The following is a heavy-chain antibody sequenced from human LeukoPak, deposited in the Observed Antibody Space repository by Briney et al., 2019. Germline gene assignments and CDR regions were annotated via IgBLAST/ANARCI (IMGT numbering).Heavy chain of an antibody. CDR1: GFTFSSYA. D-gene: IGHD5-12*01. CDR3: ARDRNGGLRFDY. V-gene: IGHV3-23*01. Sequence: PGGSLRLSCAASGFTFSSYAMSWVRQAPGKGLEWVSAISGSGGSTYYADSVKGRFTISRDNSKNTLYLQMNSLRAEDTAVYYCARDRNGGLRFDYWGQGTLVTVSS. CDR2: ISGSGGST. J-gene: IGHJ4*02.